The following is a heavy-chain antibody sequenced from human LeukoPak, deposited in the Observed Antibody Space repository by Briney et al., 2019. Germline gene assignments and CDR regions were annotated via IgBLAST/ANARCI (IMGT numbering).Heavy chain of an antibody. CDR2: IIPIFGTA. D-gene: IGHD3-16*01. CDR1: GGTFSSYA. Sequence: GASVKVSCKASGGTFSSYAISWVRQAPGQGLEWMGGIIPIFGTANYAQKFQGRVTITADESTSTAYMELSSLRSEDTAVYYCARDLIQPTSGEHNAFDIWGQGTMVTVSS. V-gene: IGHV1-69*13. J-gene: IGHJ3*02. CDR3: ARDLIQPTSGEHNAFDI.